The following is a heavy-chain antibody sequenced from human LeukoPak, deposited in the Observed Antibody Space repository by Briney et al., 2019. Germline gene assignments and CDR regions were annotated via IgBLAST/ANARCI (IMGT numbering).Heavy chain of an antibody. V-gene: IGHV3-23*01. D-gene: IGHD1-14*01. CDR2: ISGSGGST. Sequence: GGSLRLSCAASGFTFSTYAMSWVRQAPGKGLEWVSAISGSGGSTFNADSVKGRFTISRDNSENTLFLQMNSLRAEDTAIYYCAKDHPSGYYFDYWGRGTLVTVSS. CDR3: AKDHPSGYYFDY. J-gene: IGHJ4*02. CDR1: GFTFSTYA.